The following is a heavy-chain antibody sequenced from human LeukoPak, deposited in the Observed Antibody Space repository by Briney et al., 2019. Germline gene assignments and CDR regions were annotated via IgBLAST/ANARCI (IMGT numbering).Heavy chain of an antibody. CDR1: IRSIITSSYA. D-gene: IGHD3-9*01. CDR3: ARGRRLTGYYLFEGIDY. J-gene: IGHJ4*02. V-gene: IGHV4-39*07. Sequence: WETLSLACTVSIRSIITSSYAWGWLRRPPGKGLEWIGEINHSGSINYNPSLKSRVTISVDTSKNQFSLKLSSVTAADTAVYYCARGRRLTGYYLFEGIDYWGQGTLVTVSS. CDR2: INHSGSI.